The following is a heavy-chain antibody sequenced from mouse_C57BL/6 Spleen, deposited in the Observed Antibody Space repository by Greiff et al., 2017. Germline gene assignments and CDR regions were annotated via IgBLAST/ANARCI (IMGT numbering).Heavy chain of an antibody. CDR3: ARLGSTVVADWYFDV. D-gene: IGHD1-1*01. Sequence: QVQLQQPGAELVKPGASVKLSCKASGYTFTSYWMHWVKQRPGQGLEWIGMIHPNSGSTNYNEKFKSKATLTVGKSSSTAYMQLSSLTSEDSAVYYCARLGSTVVADWYFDVWGTGTTVTVSS. CDR2: IHPNSGST. J-gene: IGHJ1*03. V-gene: IGHV1-64*01. CDR1: GYTFTSYW.